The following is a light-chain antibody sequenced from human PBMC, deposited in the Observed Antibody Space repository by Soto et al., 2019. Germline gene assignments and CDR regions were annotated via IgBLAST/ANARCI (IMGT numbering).Light chain of an antibody. J-gene: IGKJ4*01. Sequence: EIVMTQSPATLSVSPGERATLSCRASQSVSNNLAWYQQKPGQAPRLLIYGASTRATGIPARFSGSGSGTEFTLTISSLQSEDFVGYYCQQYNNWPPLTFGGGTKVEIK. V-gene: IGKV3-15*01. CDR1: QSVSNN. CDR3: QQYNNWPPLT. CDR2: GAS.